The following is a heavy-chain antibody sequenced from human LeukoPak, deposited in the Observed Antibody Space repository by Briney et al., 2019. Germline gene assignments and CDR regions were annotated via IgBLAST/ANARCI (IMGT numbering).Heavy chain of an antibody. CDR1: GGSLSSGSYY. CDR3: ARVGVVAATRAFYP. J-gene: IGHJ5*02. D-gene: IGHD2-15*01. Sequence: SETLSLTCTVSGGSLSSGSYYWSWIRQPAGKGLGWFGLIYTSGSTNYNPSLKSRVTISVDTPKNQFSLKLSSVTAADTAVYYCARVGVVAATRAFYPWGEGTLVTVSS. CDR2: IYTSGST. V-gene: IGHV4-61*02.